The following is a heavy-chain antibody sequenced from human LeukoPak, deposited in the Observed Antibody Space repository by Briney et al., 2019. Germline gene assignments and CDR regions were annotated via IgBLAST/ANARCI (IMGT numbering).Heavy chain of an antibody. Sequence: SETLSLTCTVSGGSISSYYWSWIRQPPGKGLEWIGYIYYSGSTNYNPSLKSRVTISVDMSKNQFSLKLSSVTAADTAVYYCAREESGYDAFDIWGQGTMVTVSS. CDR3: AREESGYDAFDI. V-gene: IGHV4-59*01. CDR1: GGSISSYY. CDR2: IYYSGST. D-gene: IGHD2-2*03. J-gene: IGHJ3*02.